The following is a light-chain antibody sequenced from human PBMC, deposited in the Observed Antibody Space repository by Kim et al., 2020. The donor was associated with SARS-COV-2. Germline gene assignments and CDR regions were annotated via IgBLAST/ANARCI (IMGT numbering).Light chain of an antibody. CDR1: SEYKPYA. CDR2: VDSDARH. J-gene: IGLJ2*01. V-gene: IGLV4-69*01. Sequence: QPVLTQSPSASASLGTSVKLTCTLSSEYKPYAIAWHQQLPEEGPRYLMNVDSDARHTRGDGIPDRFSGSSSGAERYITITSLQPEDEADYYCLTWGPGIRVFGGGTKLTVL. CDR3: LTWGPGIRV.